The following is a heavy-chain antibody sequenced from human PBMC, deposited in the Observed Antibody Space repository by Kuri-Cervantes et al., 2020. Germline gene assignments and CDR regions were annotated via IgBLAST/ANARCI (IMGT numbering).Heavy chain of an antibody. J-gene: IGHJ4*02. CDR3: ASFAGYSYVRFDY. CDR2: IYYSGST. CDR1: GGSISSSSYY. V-gene: IGHV4-39*01. Sequence: ESLKISCTVSGGSISSSSYYWGWIRQPPGKGLEWIGSIYYSGSTYYNPSLKSRVTISVDTSKNQFSLKLSSVTAADTAVYYCASFAGYSYVRFDYWGQGTLVTVSS. D-gene: IGHD5-18*01.